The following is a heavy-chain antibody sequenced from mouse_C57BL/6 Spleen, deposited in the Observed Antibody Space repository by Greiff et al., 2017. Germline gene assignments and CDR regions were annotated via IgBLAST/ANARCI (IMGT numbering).Heavy chain of an antibody. V-gene: IGHV1-82*01. D-gene: IGHD4-1*01. CDR3: ARGWDGLAMDY. Sequence: VKLMESGPELVKPGASVKISCKASGYAFSSSWMNWVKQRPGKGLEWIGRIYPGDGDTNYNGKFKGKATLTADKSSSTAYMQLSSLTSEDSAVYFCARGWDGLAMDYWGQGTSVTVSS. CDR2: IYPGDGDT. J-gene: IGHJ4*01. CDR1: GYAFSSSW.